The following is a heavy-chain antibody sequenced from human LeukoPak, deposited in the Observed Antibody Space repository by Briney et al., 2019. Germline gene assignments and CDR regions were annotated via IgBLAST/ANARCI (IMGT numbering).Heavy chain of an antibody. J-gene: IGHJ4*02. CDR1: GRTFSSYA. Sequence: VKVSCKASGRTFSSYATSSVRQAPGHGLEWMGGILPIFGTANYAQKFQGRVTITADESTSTAYMELSSLRSEDTAVYYCARGGYCSGGSCLRQYYFDYWGQGTLVTVSS. CDR2: ILPIFGTA. V-gene: IGHV1-69*01. D-gene: IGHD2-15*01. CDR3: ARGGYCSGGSCLRQYYFDY.